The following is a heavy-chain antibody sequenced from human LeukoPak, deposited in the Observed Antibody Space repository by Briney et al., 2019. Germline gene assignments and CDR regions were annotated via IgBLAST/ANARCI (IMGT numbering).Heavy chain of an antibody. CDR1: GGSISSRSYY. Sequence: SETLSLTCTVSGGSISSRSYYWGWIRQPPGKGLEWIGSIYYSGNTYYNPSLKSRVTISVDTSKNQFSLKLSSVTAADTAVYYCARALSYSSSSWDFYYYMDVWGKGTTVTVSS. CDR3: ARALSYSSSSWDFYYYMDV. D-gene: IGHD6-6*01. J-gene: IGHJ6*03. V-gene: IGHV4-39*07. CDR2: IYYSGNT.